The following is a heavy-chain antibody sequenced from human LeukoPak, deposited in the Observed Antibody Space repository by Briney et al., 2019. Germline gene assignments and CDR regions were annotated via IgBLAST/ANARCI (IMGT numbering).Heavy chain of an antibody. CDR2: IYYTGNT. Sequence: SETLSLTCTVSGASISDNYWSWIRQPPGKGLEWIGYIYYTGNTNYNPSLKSRVAISVDTSENQLSLKLSSVTAADTAVYYCARGNSNDHLAWFGPWGQGTLVSVSS. V-gene: IGHV4-59*01. J-gene: IGHJ5*02. CDR3: ARGNSNDHLAWFGP. D-gene: IGHD2/OR15-2a*01. CDR1: GASISDNY.